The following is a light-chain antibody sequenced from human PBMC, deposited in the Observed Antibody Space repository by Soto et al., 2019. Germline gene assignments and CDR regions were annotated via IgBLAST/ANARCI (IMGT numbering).Light chain of an antibody. CDR2: DAS. Sequence: EIVLTQSPATLSLSPGERATLFCRASQRVSVYLAWFQQKPGQAPRLLIYDASNRPAGIPARFSGSGYGTDFALNISGLEPEYVAVYCRQRRSNLPGKFRQGTEVEIK. V-gene: IGKV3-11*01. J-gene: IGKJ1*01. CDR1: QRVSVY. CDR3: QRRSNLPGK.